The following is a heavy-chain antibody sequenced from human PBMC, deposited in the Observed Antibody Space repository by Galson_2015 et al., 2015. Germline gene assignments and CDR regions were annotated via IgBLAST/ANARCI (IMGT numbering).Heavy chain of an antibody. J-gene: IGHJ4*02. V-gene: IGHV6-1*01. Sequence: CTISGDSVSSNSAAWNWIRQSPSRGLEWLGRTYYRSKWYNDYAVSVKSRITINPDTSKNQFSLQLNSVTPEDTAVYYCAREGGYYKTPKGHFDYWGQGTLVTVSS. CDR1: GDSVSSNSAA. D-gene: IGHD3-22*01. CDR2: TYYRSKWYN. CDR3: AREGGYYKTPKGHFDY.